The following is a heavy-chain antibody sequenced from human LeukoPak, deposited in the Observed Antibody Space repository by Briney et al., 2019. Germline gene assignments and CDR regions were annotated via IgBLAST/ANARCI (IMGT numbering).Heavy chain of an antibody. CDR2: ISSGSGYI. CDR3: ARIYSNGWPDY. D-gene: IGHD6-19*01. Sequence: PGGSLRLSCAASGFTFSSYEMNWVRQAPGKGLEWVSSISSGSGYIYYADSVKDRFTISRDNAKNSLYLQMNSLRAEDTAVYYCARIYSNGWPDYWGQGTLVTVSS. J-gene: IGHJ4*02. V-gene: IGHV3-21*01. CDR1: GFTFSSYE.